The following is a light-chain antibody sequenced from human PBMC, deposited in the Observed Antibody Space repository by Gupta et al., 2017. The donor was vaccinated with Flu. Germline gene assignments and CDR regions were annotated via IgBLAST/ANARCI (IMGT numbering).Light chain of an antibody. V-gene: IGLV3-10*01. CDR3: YSTDSSGYQRV. CDR1: ALPKKY. CDR2: EDG. Sequence: DLTHPPSVSVSPGQTARITCSGDALPKKYAYWYQQNSGQAPVLVIYEDGNRPSGIPERFSGSSSGTMATLTISGAQVEDEADYYCYSTDSSGYQRVFGGGTKLTVL. J-gene: IGLJ2*01.